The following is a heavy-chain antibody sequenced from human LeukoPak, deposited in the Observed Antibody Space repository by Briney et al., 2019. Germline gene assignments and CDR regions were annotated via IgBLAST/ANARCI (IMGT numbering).Heavy chain of an antibody. CDR3: TRYYDSSGYSA. J-gene: IGHJ6*02. V-gene: IGHV3-49*03. Sequence: GGSLRLSCTTSGFILGDYAMSWFRQAPGKGLEWVGFIRSKAYGGTTEYAASVKGRFTISRDDSKSIAYLQMNSLKTEDTAVYYCTRYYDSSGYSAWGQGTAVTVSS. D-gene: IGHD3-22*01. CDR1: GFILGDYA. CDR2: IRSKAYGGTT.